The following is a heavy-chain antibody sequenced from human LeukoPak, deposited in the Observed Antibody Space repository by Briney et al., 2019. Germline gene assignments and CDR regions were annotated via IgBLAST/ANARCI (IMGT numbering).Heavy chain of an antibody. CDR2: ISSNGGST. Sequence: PGGPLRLSCAASGFTFSSYAMHWVRQAPGKGLEYVSAISSNGGSTYYANSVKGRFTISRDNSKNTLYLQMGSLRAEDMAVYYCAREAMVRGVSYFDYWGQGTLVTVSS. V-gene: IGHV3-64*01. D-gene: IGHD3-10*01. CDR3: AREAMVRGVSYFDY. CDR1: GFTFSSYA. J-gene: IGHJ4*02.